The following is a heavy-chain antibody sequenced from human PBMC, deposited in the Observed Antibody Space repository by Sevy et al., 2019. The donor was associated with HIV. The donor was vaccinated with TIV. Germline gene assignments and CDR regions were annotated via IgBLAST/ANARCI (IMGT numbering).Heavy chain of an antibody. D-gene: IGHD6-19*01. J-gene: IGHJ4*02. V-gene: IGHV3-33*06. CDR2: IWSDGNNN. Sequence: GGSLRLSCAASGFTFSSYAMHWVRQAPGKGLEWVAVIWSDGNNNYYAHSVKGRFTISRDNSKNTLYLQMNSLRAEDTAVYYCAKEGGPQWLLEYFDYWGQGTLVTVSS. CDR1: GFTFSSYA. CDR3: AKEGGPQWLLEYFDY.